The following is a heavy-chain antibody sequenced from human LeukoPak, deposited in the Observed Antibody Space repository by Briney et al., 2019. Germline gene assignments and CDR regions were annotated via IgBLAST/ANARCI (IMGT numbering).Heavy chain of an antibody. V-gene: IGHV4-59*01. D-gene: IGHD3-3*01. CDR3: ARGGYDFWSGYLDAFDI. CDR2: IYYSGST. CDR1: GGSISSYY. J-gene: IGHJ3*02. Sequence: SETLSLTCTVSGGSISSYYWSWIRQPPGKGQEWIGYIYYSGSTNYNPSLKSRVTISVDTSKNQFSLKLSSVTAADTAVYYCARGGYDFWSGYLDAFDIWGQGTMVTVSS.